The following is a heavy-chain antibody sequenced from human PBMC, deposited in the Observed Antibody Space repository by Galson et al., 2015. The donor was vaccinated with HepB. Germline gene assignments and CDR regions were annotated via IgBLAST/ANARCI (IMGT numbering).Heavy chain of an antibody. J-gene: IGHJ5*02. D-gene: IGHD2-15*01. V-gene: IGHV4-34*01. CDR2: IYHSGST. CDR3: ARGSSPANWFDP. Sequence: QPPGKGLEWIGEIYHSGSTNYNPSLVSRVTISVDTSKNQFTLNLNSVTAADTAVYFCARGSSPANWFDPWGQGTLVTVSS.